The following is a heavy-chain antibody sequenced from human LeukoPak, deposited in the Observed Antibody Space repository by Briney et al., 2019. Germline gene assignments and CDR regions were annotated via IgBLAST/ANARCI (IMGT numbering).Heavy chain of an antibody. Sequence: ASETLSLTCAVYGGSFSGYYWSWIRQPPGKGLEWIGEINHSGSTNYNPSLKSRVTISVDTSKNQFSLNLTSVTAADTAVYYCVRGLTGYSYFFDYWGQGALVTVSS. CDR2: INHSGST. J-gene: IGHJ4*02. CDR3: VRGLTGYSYFFDY. CDR1: GGSFSGYY. D-gene: IGHD1-20*01. V-gene: IGHV4-34*01.